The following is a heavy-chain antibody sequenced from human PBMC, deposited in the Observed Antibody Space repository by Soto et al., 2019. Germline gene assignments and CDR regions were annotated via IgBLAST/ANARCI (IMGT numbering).Heavy chain of an antibody. J-gene: IGHJ4*02. CDR2: TNGNLGTG. V-gene: IGHV1-69*16. D-gene: IGHD4-17*01. Sequence: QVQLVQSGAEVKRPGSSVKVSCKASGGTFSSYPISWVRQAPGQGLEWMGGTNGNLGTGNYAQKFRGRLTITTDLSTTTAYMEPSSLTSEDTAVYYCARQDSHGYFRCFDNWGQGTLVTVSS. CDR1: GGTFSSYP. CDR3: ARQDSHGYFRCFDN.